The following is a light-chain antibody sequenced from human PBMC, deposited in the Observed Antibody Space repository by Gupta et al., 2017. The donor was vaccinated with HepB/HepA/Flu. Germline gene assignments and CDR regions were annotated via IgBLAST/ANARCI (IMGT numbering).Light chain of an antibody. CDR3: QHHGTILFS. CDR1: QSIRNNF. V-gene: IGKV3-20*01. CDR2: GAS. J-gene: IGKJ3*01. Sequence: IVLTQSPGTLSLSPGEGATLFCRASQSIRNNFLGWYQQKPGQAPRLLIYGASIRAIGIPDRFSGSGSGTDFTLTISRREPEDSAVYYCQHHGTILFSFGPGTKVDIK.